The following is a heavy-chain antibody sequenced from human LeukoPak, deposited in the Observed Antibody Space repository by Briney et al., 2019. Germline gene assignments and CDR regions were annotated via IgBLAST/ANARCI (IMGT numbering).Heavy chain of an antibody. CDR1: GFTFSSYS. V-gene: IGHV3-48*02. D-gene: IGHD3-10*01. CDR2: ISGSTSTI. J-gene: IGHJ4*02. Sequence: PGGSLRLSCAASGFTFSSYSMNCVRQARGKGLEGVSYISGSTSTIYYADSGKGRFTISRDNAKNSLYLQMNSLRDEDTAVYYCARGGGSGSYSNYWGQGTLVTVSS. CDR3: ARGGGSGSYSNY.